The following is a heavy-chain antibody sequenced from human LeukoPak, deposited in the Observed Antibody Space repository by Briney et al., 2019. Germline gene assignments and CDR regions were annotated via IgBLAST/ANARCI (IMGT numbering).Heavy chain of an antibody. CDR2: INPSGGST. CDR3: ARDSVAAAGTLDY. J-gene: IGHJ4*02. D-gene: IGHD6-13*01. Sequence: GASVKVSCKASGYTFTSYGISWVRQAPGQGLEWMGIINPSGGSTSYAQKFQGRVTMTRDTSTSTVYMELSSLRSEDTAVYYCARDSVAAAGTLDYWGQGTLVTVSS. CDR1: GYTFTSYG. V-gene: IGHV1-46*01.